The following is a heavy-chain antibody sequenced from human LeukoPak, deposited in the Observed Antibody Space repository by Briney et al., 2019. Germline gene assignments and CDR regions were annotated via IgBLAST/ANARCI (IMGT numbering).Heavy chain of an antibody. J-gene: IGHJ4*02. Sequence: GSLRLSGSASGFTCGRNDRSWVRQAPGKELKWVSAISGSGGSTYYADSVKRRFTISRDNSKNTLYLQMNSLRAEDTAVYYCAKDRAPFEEQWLPSVDYWGQGTLVTVSS. D-gene: IGHD6-19*01. V-gene: IGHV3-23*01. CDR3: AKDRAPFEEQWLPSVDY. CDR2: ISGSGGST. CDR1: GFTCGRND.